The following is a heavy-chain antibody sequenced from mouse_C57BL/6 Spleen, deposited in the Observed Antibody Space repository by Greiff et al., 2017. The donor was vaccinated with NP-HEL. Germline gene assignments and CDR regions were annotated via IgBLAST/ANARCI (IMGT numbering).Heavy chain of an antibody. J-gene: IGHJ3*01. CDR1: GYAFSSSW. CDR3: ARELGPPFAY. CDR2: IYPGDGDT. Sequence: QVQLQQSGPELVKPGASVKISCKASGYAFSSSWMNWVKQRPGQGLEWIGRIYPGDGDTNYNGKFKGKATLTADKSSSTAYMQLSSLTSEDSAVYFCARELGPPFAYWGQGTLVTVSA. D-gene: IGHD4-1*01. V-gene: IGHV1-82*01.